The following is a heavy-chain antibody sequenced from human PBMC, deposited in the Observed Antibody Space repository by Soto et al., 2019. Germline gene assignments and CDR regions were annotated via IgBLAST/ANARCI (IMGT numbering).Heavy chain of an antibody. Sequence: EVQLVESGGGLVQPGGSLRLSCAASGLTFSSYSMNWVRQAPGKGLEWVSYISSGSSTIYYADSVKGRFTISRDNAKNSLYLQKNSLRAEDTAVYYCARGEGTGSYPRYYYYMDVWGKGTTVTVSS. J-gene: IGHJ6*03. V-gene: IGHV3-48*01. CDR3: ARGEGTGSYPRYYYYMDV. CDR2: ISSGSSTI. D-gene: IGHD3-10*01. CDR1: GLTFSSYS.